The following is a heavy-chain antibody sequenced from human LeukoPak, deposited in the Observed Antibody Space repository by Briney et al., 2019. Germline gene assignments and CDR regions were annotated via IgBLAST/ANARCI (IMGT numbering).Heavy chain of an antibody. V-gene: IGHV1-18*01. CDR1: GGTFSSYA. Sequence: ASVKVSCKASGGTFSSYAISWVRQAPGQGLEWMGGISAYNGNTNYAQKLQGRVTMTTDTSTSTAYMDLRSLRSDDTAVYYCARVRPPGFYMDVWGKGTTVTISS. D-gene: IGHD3-10*01. CDR3: ARVRPPGFYMDV. J-gene: IGHJ6*03. CDR2: ISAYNGNT.